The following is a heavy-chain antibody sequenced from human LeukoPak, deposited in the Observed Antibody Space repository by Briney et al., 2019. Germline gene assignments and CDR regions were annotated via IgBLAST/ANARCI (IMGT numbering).Heavy chain of an antibody. V-gene: IGHV3-23*01. D-gene: IGHD7-27*01. J-gene: IGHJ4*02. CDR2: ISGSGGST. Sequence: GGSLSLSCAASGVTFSSYAMSWVRQGPGKRLEWVSAISGSGGSTYYADSVKGRFTISRDNPKNTLYLQMNSLRAEATPVYYCAKLKARGPWVCGQETLVTVSS. CDR1: GVTFSSYA. CDR3: AKLKARGPWV.